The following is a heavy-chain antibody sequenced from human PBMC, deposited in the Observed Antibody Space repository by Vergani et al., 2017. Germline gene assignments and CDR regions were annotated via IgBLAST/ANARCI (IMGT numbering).Heavy chain of an antibody. D-gene: IGHD1-1*01. CDR2: ISYDGTQK. J-gene: IGHJ1*01. CDR3: ATKSCGTPGCQIGYFRE. CDR1: GFTSSYYG. V-gene: IGHV3-30*03. Sequence: QVHLVESGGGVVQPGRSLRLPCVVSGFTSSYYGMHWVRQAPGKGLEWVAVISYDGTQKYYADSVKGRFTISRDNSNSTLYLQMNSLRTEDTAVYYCATKSCGTPGCQIGYFREWGQGTLVTVSS.